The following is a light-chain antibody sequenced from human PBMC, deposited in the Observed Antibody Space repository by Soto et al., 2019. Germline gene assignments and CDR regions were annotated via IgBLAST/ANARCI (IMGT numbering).Light chain of an antibody. CDR3: QQRKNWPPIT. CDR1: QNVDKF. Sequence: EIELTQSPATLCLSPGETATLSCRASQNVDKFLAWYQQRPGQPPRLLIFDSSNRATGVPVRFSGSGSGTVFTLTIGSLEPEDSAVYYCQQRKNWPPITFGQGTRREIK. CDR2: DSS. V-gene: IGKV3-11*01. J-gene: IGKJ5*01.